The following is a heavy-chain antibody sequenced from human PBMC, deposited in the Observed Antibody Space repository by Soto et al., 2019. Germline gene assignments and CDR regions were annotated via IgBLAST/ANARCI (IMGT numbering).Heavy chain of an antibody. CDR3: ARAAPPTYSWEAAYFFDN. CDR1: GFSFSSYW. CDR2: IKQDGSER. J-gene: IGHJ4*02. Sequence: GGSLRLSCAAYGFSFSSYWMNWVRQAPGKGLEWVANIKQDGSERNYVDSVKGRFTISRDNAKNSLYLQMNSLRAEDTAVYYCARAAPPTYSWEAAYFFDNWGQGTVVTVSS. V-gene: IGHV3-7*01. D-gene: IGHD1-26*01.